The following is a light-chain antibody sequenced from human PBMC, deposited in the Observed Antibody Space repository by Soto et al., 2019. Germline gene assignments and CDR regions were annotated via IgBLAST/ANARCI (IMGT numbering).Light chain of an antibody. Sequence: DIVLMQSPGTLSLSPGERATLSCRASQSVSSSFLAWYQQKPGQAPRLLIYGASTRATGIADRFSGSGSGTDFTLTISRLEPEDFAVYYCQQYGTSPLTFGGGTKVEIK. CDR3: QQYGTSPLT. CDR2: GAS. V-gene: IGKV3-20*01. J-gene: IGKJ4*01. CDR1: QSVSSSF.